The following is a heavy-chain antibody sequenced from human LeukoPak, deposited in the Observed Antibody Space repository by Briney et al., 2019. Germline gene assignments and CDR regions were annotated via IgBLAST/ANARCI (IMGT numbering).Heavy chain of an antibody. Sequence: SVKVSCKASGGTFSSYAISWVRQAPGQGLEWMGGIIPIFGTANYAQKFQGRVTITTDESTSTAYMELSSLRSEDTAVYYCARDPPPSSSWHAGGDAFDIWGQGTMVTVSS. D-gene: IGHD6-13*01. V-gene: IGHV1-69*05. CDR2: IIPIFGTA. CDR1: GGTFSSYA. J-gene: IGHJ3*02. CDR3: ARDPPPSSSWHAGGDAFDI.